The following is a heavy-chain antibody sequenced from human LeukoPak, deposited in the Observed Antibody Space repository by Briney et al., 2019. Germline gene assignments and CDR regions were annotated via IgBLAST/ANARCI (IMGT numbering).Heavy chain of an antibody. J-gene: IGHJ4*02. CDR2: IYYSGST. V-gene: IGHV4-39*01. D-gene: IGHD6-13*01. Sequence: SETLSLTWPVYSGSISSSSYYWGWIRQPPGKGLEWVGSIYYSGSTYYNPSLKSRVTISVDTSKNQFSLKLSSVTAADTAVYYCARQPGIAGPQASYWGQGTLVTVSS. CDR1: SGSISSSSYY. CDR3: ARQPGIAGPQASY.